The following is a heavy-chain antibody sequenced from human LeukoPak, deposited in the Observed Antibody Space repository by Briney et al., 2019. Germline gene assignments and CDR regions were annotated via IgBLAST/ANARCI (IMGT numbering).Heavy chain of an antibody. CDR2: INPNSGGT. D-gene: IGHD3-9*01. CDR3: ARGQIDFYLAY. J-gene: IGHJ4*02. CDR1: GYTFTGFY. V-gene: IGHV1-2*02. Sequence: ASVKVSCKASGYTFTGFYIHWVRQAPGQGLEWMAWINPNSGGTNYAQKFRDRVTMTRDTSISTAYMELTGLRSDDTAVYYCARGQIDFYLAYWGQGTLVAPPS.